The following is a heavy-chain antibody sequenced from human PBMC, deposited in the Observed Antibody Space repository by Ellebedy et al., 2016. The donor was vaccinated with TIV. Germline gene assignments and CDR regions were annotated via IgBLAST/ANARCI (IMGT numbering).Heavy chain of an antibody. V-gene: IGHV4-34*01. CDR1: GGSFSGYY. CDR3: ATPRY. J-gene: IGHJ4*02. Sequence: SETLSLXCAVYGGSFSGYYWSWIRQPPGKGLEWIGEINHSGSTNYNPSLKSRVTISVDTSKNQFSLKLSSVTAADTAVYYCATPRYWGQGTLVTVSS. CDR2: INHSGST.